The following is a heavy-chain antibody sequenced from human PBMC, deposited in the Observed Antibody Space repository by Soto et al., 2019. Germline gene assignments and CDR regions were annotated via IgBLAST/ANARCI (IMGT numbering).Heavy chain of an antibody. CDR2: INSDGSST. Sequence: EVQLVESGGGLVQPGGSLRLSCAASGFTFSSYWMHWVRQAPGKGLVWVSRINSDGSSTSYADSVKGRFTISRDNAKNTLYLLMISLRADETAVYYCARDRVGMSGFGELPPLYYYYGMDVWGQGTTVTVSS. CDR1: GFTFSSYW. J-gene: IGHJ6*02. V-gene: IGHV3-74*01. CDR3: ARDRVGMSGFGELPPLYYYYGMDV. D-gene: IGHD3-10*01.